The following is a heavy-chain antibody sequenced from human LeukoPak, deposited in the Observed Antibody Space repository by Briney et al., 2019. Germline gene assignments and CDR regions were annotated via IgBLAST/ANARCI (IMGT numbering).Heavy chain of an antibody. CDR1: GFTFSSSW. J-gene: IGHJ6*03. D-gene: IGHD3-10*01. Sequence: GGSLRLSCAASGFTFSSSWMSWVRQAPGKGLEWLANIKQDGSEKYYVDSVKGRFTISRDNAKNSLYLQMNSLSSEDTAVYYCARITVIRVAAMDVWGKGTTVTISS. CDR2: IKQDGSEK. V-gene: IGHV3-7*01. CDR3: ARITVIRVAAMDV.